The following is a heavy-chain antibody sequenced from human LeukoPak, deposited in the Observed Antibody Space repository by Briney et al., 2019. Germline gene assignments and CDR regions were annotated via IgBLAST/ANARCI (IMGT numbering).Heavy chain of an antibody. CDR1: GFTFSSYA. V-gene: IGHV3-23*01. Sequence: GGSLRLSCAASGFTFSSYAMSWVRQAPGKGLEWVSAISGSGGSTYYADSVKGRFTISRDNSKNTVYLQMNSLSADDTAVYYCAKPRSGIAAPGTPLGYWGQGTLVTVSS. CDR2: ISGSGGST. J-gene: IGHJ4*02. CDR3: AKPRSGIAAPGTPLGY. D-gene: IGHD6-13*01.